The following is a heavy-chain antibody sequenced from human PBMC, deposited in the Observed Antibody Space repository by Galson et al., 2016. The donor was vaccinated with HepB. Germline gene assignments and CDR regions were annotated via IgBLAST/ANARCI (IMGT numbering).Heavy chain of an antibody. J-gene: IGHJ4*02. Sequence: SVKVSCKASGYTFNHYGITWVRQAPGQGLEWMGWISVHNGNTNYAQKIQGRVTMTTDPVTSTAYMELRSLRSDDTAVYYCAGGGGRGGSDYWGQGTLVTVTS. V-gene: IGHV1-18*01. CDR2: ISVHNGNT. D-gene: IGHD1-26*01. CDR1: GYTFNHYG. CDR3: AGGGGRGGSDY.